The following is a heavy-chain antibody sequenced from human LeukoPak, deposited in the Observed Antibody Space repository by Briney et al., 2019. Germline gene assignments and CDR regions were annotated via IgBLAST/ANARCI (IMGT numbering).Heavy chain of an antibody. D-gene: IGHD2-2*01. CDR1: GFTFSSYW. J-gene: IGHJ5*02. V-gene: IGHV3-7*01. CDR3: ARDDCSSISCYHNWFDP. Sequence: GGSLRLSCSASGFTFSSYWMSWVRQAPGKGLEWVANIKQDGSEKYYVDSVKGRFTISRDNAKNSLYLQMNSLRAEDTAVYYCARDDCSSISCYHNWFDPWGQGTLVTVSS. CDR2: IKQDGSEK.